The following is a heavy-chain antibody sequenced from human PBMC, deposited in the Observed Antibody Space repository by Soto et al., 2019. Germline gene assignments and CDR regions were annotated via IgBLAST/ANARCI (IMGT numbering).Heavy chain of an antibody. D-gene: IGHD3-9*01. CDR2: ISAYNGNT. V-gene: IGHV1-18*01. CDR3: ARLLRPTHTYYDILTGYSHDY. Sequence: ASVKVSCKASGYTFTSYGISCVRQAPGQGLEWMGWISAYNGNTNYAQKLQGRVTMTTDTSTSTAYMELRSLRSDDTAVYYCARLLRPTHTYYDILTGYSHDYWGQGTLVTVSS. CDR1: GYTFTSYG. J-gene: IGHJ4*02.